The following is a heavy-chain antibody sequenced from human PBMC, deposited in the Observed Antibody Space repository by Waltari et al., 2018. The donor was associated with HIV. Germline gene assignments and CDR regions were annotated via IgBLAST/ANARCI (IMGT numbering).Heavy chain of an antibody. J-gene: IGHJ6*02. CDR1: GLTFGGYG. V-gene: IGHV3-49*03. D-gene: IGHD3-22*01. Sequence: EVRLMESGGGLVQPGRSLRLSGTASGLTFGGYGMGGFRQAPGKGRGWVGFIRSKTYGGTTEYAASVKGRFTMSRDDSKSIAYLQMNSLTTEDTAVYYCTRRYYYDSSGYYGYYGMDVWGQGTTVTVSS. CDR3: TRRYYYDSSGYYGYYGMDV. CDR2: IRSKTYGGTT.